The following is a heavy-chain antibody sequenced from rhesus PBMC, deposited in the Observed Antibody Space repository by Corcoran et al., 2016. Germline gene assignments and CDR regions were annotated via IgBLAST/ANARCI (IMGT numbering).Heavy chain of an antibody. J-gene: IGHJ6*01. V-gene: IGHV4-65*02. D-gene: IGHD3-22*01. CDR2: VSGSSGNT. CDR3: ARGSYWSALGS. CDR1: GGSISSSNW. Sequence: QVQLQESGPGLVKPSETLSLTCAVSGGSISSSNWWSWIRQPPGKGLEWIGYVSGSSGNTYYTPSIKSRVTISKDTSKNQFSLKLSSVSAADTAVYYWARGSYWSALGSWGQGVVVTVSS.